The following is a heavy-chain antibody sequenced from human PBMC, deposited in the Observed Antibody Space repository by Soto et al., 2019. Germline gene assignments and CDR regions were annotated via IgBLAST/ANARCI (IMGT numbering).Heavy chain of an antibody. J-gene: IGHJ4*02. CDR3: ARDPKYYYGSGSYYNVRFDY. CDR2: ISAYNGNT. CDR1: GYTFTSYG. D-gene: IGHD3-10*01. Sequence: GASVKVSCKASGYTFTSYGISWVRQAPGQGLEWMGWISAYNGNTNYAQKLQGRVTMTTDTSTSTAYMELRSLRSDDTAVYYCARDPKYYYGSGSYYNVRFDYWCQGTLVTVSS. V-gene: IGHV1-18*01.